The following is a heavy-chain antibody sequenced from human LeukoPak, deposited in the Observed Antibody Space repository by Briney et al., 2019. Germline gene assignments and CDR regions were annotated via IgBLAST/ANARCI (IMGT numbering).Heavy chain of an antibody. J-gene: IGHJ2*01. CDR3: ARHQKQWLGIYWYFDL. D-gene: IGHD6-19*01. CDR1: GGSISSSGFY. Sequence: SQTLSLTCTVSGGSISSSGFYWSWIRQPPGKGLEWIGYIYHSGSAYYNPSLKGRVTISIDRSKNQFSLKLSSVTAADTAVYYCARHQKQWLGIYWYFDLWGRGTLVTVSS. CDR2: IYHSGSA. V-gene: IGHV4-30-2*01.